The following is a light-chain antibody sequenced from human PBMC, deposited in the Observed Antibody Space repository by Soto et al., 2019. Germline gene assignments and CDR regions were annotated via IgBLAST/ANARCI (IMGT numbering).Light chain of an antibody. V-gene: IGKV1-39*01. CDR1: QSISSY. J-gene: IGKJ4*01. CDR2: AAS. CDR3: QQRYSTPLT. Sequence: DIQMTQSPSSLSASVGDRVTITCRASQSISSYLNWYQQKPGKAPKLLIYAASSLQSGVPSRFSGSGSGTEFTLTISILQPEDFATYYCQQRYSTPLTFGGGTKVEIK.